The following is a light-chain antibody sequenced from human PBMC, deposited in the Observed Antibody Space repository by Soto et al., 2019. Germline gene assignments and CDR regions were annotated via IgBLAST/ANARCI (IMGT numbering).Light chain of an antibody. V-gene: IGLV2-14*01. CDR3: SSYTSSSTL. CDR1: IGDVGGYNY. J-gene: IGLJ1*01. CDR2: AVT. Sequence: QSVLTQPASVSGSPGQSIRSSCTGTIGDVGGYNYVSWYQQHPGKAPKLMIYAVTDRPSGVSSRFSGSKSGNTASLTISGLQAEDEADYYCSSYTSSSTLFGTGTKVTVL.